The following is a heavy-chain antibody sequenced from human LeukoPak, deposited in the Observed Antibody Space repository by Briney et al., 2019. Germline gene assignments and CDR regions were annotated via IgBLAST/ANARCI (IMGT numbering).Heavy chain of an antibody. J-gene: IGHJ6*03. Sequence: ASVKVSCKASGGTFSSYTISWVRQAPGQGLEWMGRIIPILGIANYAQKFQGRVTITADKSTSTAYMELSSLRSEDTAVYYCARHARGVLWFGAPNSGDYYYMDVWGKGTTVTVSS. CDR1: GGTFSSYT. D-gene: IGHD3-10*01. V-gene: IGHV1-69*02. CDR3: ARHARGVLWFGAPNSGDYYYMDV. CDR2: IIPILGIA.